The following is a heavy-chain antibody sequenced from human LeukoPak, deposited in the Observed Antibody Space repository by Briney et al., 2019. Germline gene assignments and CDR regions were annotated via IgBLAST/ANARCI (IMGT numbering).Heavy chain of an antibody. V-gene: IGHV3-11*04. D-gene: IGHD2-2*01. CDR1: GFTFSDYY. Sequence: GGSLRLSCAASGFTFSDYYMSWLRQAPGKGLEWVSYISSSGSNIYYADSVKGRFTISRDNAKNSLYLQMNSLRAEDTAVYYCARDWGYCSSTSCYPSYFDYWGQGTLVTVSS. CDR2: ISSSGSNI. J-gene: IGHJ4*02. CDR3: ARDWGYCSSTSCYPSYFDY.